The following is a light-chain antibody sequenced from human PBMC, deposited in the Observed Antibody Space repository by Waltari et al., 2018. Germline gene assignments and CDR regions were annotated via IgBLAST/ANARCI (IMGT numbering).Light chain of an antibody. CDR1: SGSLSTTSS. J-gene: IGLJ3*02. CDR3: ALYMGSGIWV. Sequence: QTVVTQEPSLSVSPGGTVPLTCALSSGSLSTTSSAPWYQQTPGQAPRTLVYKANARSSGVPDRFSGSILGNTAALTITGAQADDESDYYCALYMGSGIWVFGGGTRLTVL. CDR2: KAN. V-gene: IGLV8-61*01.